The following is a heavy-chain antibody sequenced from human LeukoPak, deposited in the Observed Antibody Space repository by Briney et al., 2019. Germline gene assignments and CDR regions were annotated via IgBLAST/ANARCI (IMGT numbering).Heavy chain of an antibody. J-gene: IGHJ4*02. CDR2: ISYDGSDH. CDR1: GFTFSHHG. V-gene: IGHV3-30*18. D-gene: IGHD5-12*01. CDR3: AKDYEDTVGAGLDY. Sequence: PGRPLRLSCAATGFTFSHHGMHWVRQAPGKGLEWVAAISYDGSDHYYADSVKGRFTMSRDNSKNTVYLQMNSLRAEDTAVYYCAKDYEDTVGAGLDYWGQGSLVTVSS.